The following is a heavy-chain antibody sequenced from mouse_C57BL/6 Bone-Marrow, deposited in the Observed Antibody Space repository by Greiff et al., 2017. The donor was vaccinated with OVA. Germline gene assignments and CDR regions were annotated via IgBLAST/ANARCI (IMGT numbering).Heavy chain of an antibody. V-gene: IGHV1-9*01. J-gene: IGHJ1*03. CDR3: ASSSPDWYFDV. Sequence: QVQLKESGAELMKPGASVKLSCKATGYTFTGYWIEWVKQRPGHGLEWIGEILPGSGSTNYNEKFKGKATFTADTSSNTAYMQLSSLTTEVSVIECCASSSPDWYFDVWGTGTTVTFSS. D-gene: IGHD1-1*01. CDR1: GYTFTGYW. CDR2: ILPGSGST.